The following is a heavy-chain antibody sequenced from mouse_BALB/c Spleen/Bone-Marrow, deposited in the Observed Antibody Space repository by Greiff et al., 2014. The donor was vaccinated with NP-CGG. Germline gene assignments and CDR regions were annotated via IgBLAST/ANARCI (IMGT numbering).Heavy chain of an antibody. Sequence: EVQLQQSGAELVKPGASVKLSCTTSGFNIKDTYIHWVKQRPEQGLEWIGRIDPANGNTKYDPEFQGKATITADASSNTAYLHLSSLTSEDTAVYSCAHDAPFAYWGQGTLVTVSA. J-gene: IGHJ3*01. CDR1: GFNIKDTY. V-gene: IGHV14-3*02. CDR2: IDPANGNT. CDR3: AHDAPFAY. D-gene: IGHD2-3*01.